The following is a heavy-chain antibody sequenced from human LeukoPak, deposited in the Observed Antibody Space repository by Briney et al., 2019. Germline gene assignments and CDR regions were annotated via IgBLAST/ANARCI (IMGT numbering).Heavy chain of an antibody. V-gene: IGHV4-38-2*01. J-gene: IGHJ6*03. CDR3: ARLGQHDFWSGYYREYYYYYMDV. D-gene: IGHD3-3*01. CDR2: IYHSGST. CDR1: GYSISSGYY. Sequence: SETVSLTCAVSGYSISSGYYWGWIRQPPGKGLEWIGSIYHSGSTYYNPSLKSRVTISVDTSKNQFSLKLSSVTAADTAVYYCARLGQHDFWSGYYREYYYYYMDVWGKGTTVTVSS.